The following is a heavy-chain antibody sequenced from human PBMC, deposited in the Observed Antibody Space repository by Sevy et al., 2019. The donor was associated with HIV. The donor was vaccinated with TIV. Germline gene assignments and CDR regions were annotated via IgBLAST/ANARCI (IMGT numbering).Heavy chain of an antibody. CDR2: ISSTSSYI. CDR3: ARDYNSGWRKFSLFDP. CDR1: GFTFSSYS. J-gene: IGHJ5*02. D-gene: IGHD6-19*01. V-gene: IGHV3-21*01. Sequence: GGSLRLSCAASGFTFSSYSMNWVRQAPGKGLEWVSSISSTSSYIDYTYSVKGRFTISRDNARNSLYLQMNNLGAEDTAVYYCARDYNSGWRKFSLFDPWGQGTLVTVSS.